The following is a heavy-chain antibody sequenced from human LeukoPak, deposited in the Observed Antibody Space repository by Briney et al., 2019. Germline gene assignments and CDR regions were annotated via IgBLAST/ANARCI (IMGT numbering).Heavy chain of an antibody. CDR3: ARTYCSGGSCYSVDY. V-gene: IGHV3-48*02. J-gene: IGHJ4*02. CDR1: GFTFSSYS. Sequence: GGSLILSCAASGFTFSSYSMNWVRQAPGKGLEWVSYISSSSSTIYYADSVKGRFTISRDNAKNSLYLQMNSLRDEDTAVYYCARTYCSGGSCYSVDYWGQGTLVTVSS. CDR2: ISSSSSTI. D-gene: IGHD2-15*01.